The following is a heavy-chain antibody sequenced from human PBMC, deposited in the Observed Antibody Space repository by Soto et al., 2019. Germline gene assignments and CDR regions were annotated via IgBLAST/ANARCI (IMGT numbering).Heavy chain of an antibody. D-gene: IGHD3-3*01. CDR1: GYTFTDYG. Sequence: QVHLVQSGAEVEKPGASVKVSCKASGYTFTDYGISWVRQAPGQGLQWMGWITAFNGNTKYAQQFQGRVTMTTDKSTSTAYMELRRLESDDTAVYYCARISQSDFWSGYYYFFDYWGQGTLVTVSS. J-gene: IGHJ4*02. CDR3: ARISQSDFWSGYYYFFDY. CDR2: ITAFNGNT. V-gene: IGHV1-18*01.